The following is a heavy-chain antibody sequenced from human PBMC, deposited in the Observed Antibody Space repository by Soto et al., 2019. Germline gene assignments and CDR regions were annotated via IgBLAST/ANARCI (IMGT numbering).Heavy chain of an antibody. Sequence: SETLSLTCAVYGGSFSGYYWSWIRQPPGEGLEWIGCICNSGTTDYNPSLKSRVTMSVDTSKNQFSLILRSVTAADTAVYYCARASGTYYNLGDYYYYYYMDVWGKGTTVTVSS. V-gene: IGHV4-59*01. CDR2: ICNSGTT. CDR3: ARASGTYYNLGDYYYYYYMDV. CDR1: GGSFSGYY. J-gene: IGHJ6*03. D-gene: IGHD3-10*01.